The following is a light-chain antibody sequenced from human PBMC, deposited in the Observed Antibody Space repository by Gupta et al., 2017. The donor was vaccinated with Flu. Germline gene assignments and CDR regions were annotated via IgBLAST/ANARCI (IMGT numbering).Light chain of an antibody. CDR3: QQYHTTPCT. CDR1: QNVDSNY. V-gene: IGKV3-20*01. Sequence: EAVFTQSPGTLFLSPRDRATLSCRSSQNVDSNYLAWYQHKPGQAPRILIYATSTRATATPDRFSGSGSGTDFTLTISSLQPEDLAVYYCQQYHTTPCTFGQGTKLEIK. J-gene: IGKJ2*02. CDR2: ATS.